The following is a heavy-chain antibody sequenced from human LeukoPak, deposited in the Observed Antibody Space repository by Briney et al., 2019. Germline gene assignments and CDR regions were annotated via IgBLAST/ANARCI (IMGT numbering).Heavy chain of an antibody. CDR2: INPNSGGT. CDR1: VYTFTCYH. J-gene: IGHJ3*02. V-gene: IGHV1-2*06. CDR3: ARVRGWSSQFDAFDI. D-gene: IGHD3-3*01. Sequence: ASVKVSFKASVYTFTCYHMHWVRQAPRQGLEWMGRINPNSGGTNYAHKYQPRVTMTSDTSISTPYMELSRLRSDDTAAYYCARVRGWSSQFDAFDIWGQGTMVTVSS.